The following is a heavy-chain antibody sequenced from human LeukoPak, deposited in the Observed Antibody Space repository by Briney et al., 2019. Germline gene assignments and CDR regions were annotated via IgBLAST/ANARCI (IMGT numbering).Heavy chain of an antibody. D-gene: IGHD2-2*01. CDR2: ISSSSSYI. CDR1: GFTFSSYN. J-gene: IGHJ3*02. CDR3: ARLRGYCSSTSCYVAFDI. V-gene: IGHV3-21*01. Sequence: GGSLRLSCAASGFTFSSYNMNWVRQAPGKGLEWVSSISSSSSYIYYADSVKGRFTISRDNAKNPLYLQMNSLRAEDRAVYYCARLRGYCSSTSCYVAFDIWGQGTMVTVSS.